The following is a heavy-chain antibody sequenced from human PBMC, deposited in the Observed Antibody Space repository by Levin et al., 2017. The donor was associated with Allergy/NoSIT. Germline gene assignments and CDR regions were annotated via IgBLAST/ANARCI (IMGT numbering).Heavy chain of an antibody. CDR2: IYYSGST. Sequence: GSLRLSCVVSGSSISSGSFWGWIRQPPGKGLEWIANIYYSGSTYYNPSLKGRVTISMDTSKNQFSLELRSVTAADTATYYCSREGRYDLLTGDYGENYWGQGVLVTVSS. CDR1: GSSISSGSF. D-gene: IGHD3-9*01. CDR3: SREGRYDLLTGDYGENY. J-gene: IGHJ4*02. V-gene: IGHV4-38-2*02.